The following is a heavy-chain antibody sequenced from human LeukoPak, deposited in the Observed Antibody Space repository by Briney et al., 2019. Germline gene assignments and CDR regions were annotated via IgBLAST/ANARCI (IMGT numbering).Heavy chain of an antibody. Sequence: SETLSLTCTVSGGSTSSSSYYWGWIRQPPGKGLEWIGSIYYSGSTYYNPSLKSRVTISVDTSKNQFSLKLSSVTAADTAVYYCARHSSSGIYWAFDIWGQGTMVTVSS. V-gene: IGHV4-39*01. CDR2: IYYSGST. D-gene: IGHD6-19*01. CDR1: GGSTSSSSYY. CDR3: ARHSSSGIYWAFDI. J-gene: IGHJ3*02.